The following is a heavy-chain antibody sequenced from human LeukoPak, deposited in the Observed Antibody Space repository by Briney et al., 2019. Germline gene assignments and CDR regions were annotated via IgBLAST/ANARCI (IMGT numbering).Heavy chain of an antibody. CDR2: IFNSGST. Sequence: SETLSLTCTVSGGYVSSYYWSWIRQPPGKGLEWIGYIFNSGSTNYNPSLKSRVTISVDTSKNQFSLKLSSVTAADTAVYFCALGDCSSTSCYVFDYWGQGTLVTVSS. CDR1: GGYVSSYY. J-gene: IGHJ4*02. V-gene: IGHV4-59*02. D-gene: IGHD2-2*01. CDR3: ALGDCSSTSCYVFDY.